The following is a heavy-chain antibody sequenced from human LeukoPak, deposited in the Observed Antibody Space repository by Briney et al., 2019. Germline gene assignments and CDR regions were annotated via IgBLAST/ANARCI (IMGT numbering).Heavy chain of an antibody. D-gene: IGHD5-12*01. CDR3: TTDGYSGYDSLAPY. CDR2: IKSKTDGGTT. CDR1: GFTFSNAW. V-gene: IGHV3-15*01. Sequence: PGGSLRLSCAASGFTFSNAWMSWVRQAPGKGLEWVGRIKSKTDGGTTDYAAPVKGRFTISRDESKNTLYLQMNSLKTEDTAVYYCTTDGYSGYDSLAPYWGQGTLVTVSS. J-gene: IGHJ4*02.